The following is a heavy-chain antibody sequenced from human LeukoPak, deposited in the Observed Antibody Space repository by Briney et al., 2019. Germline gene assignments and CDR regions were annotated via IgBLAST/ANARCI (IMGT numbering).Heavy chain of an antibody. CDR1: GYTFTGYY. J-gene: IGHJ4*02. V-gene: IGHV1-2*02. CDR3: AKAPFWSGYIVSLDY. CDR2: INPNSGGT. D-gene: IGHD3-3*01. Sequence: ASVKVSCKASGYTFTGYYMHWVRQAPGQGLEWMGWINPNSGGTNYAQKFQGRVTMTRDTSISTAYMELSRLRSDDTAVYYCAKAPFWSGYIVSLDYWGQGTLVTVSS.